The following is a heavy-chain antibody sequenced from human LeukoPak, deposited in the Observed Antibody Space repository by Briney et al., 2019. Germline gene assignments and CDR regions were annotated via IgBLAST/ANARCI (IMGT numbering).Heavy chain of an antibody. CDR3: VKDRTASSGSFDF. D-gene: IGHD3-22*01. J-gene: IGHJ4*02. Sequence: GRSLRLSCAASGFTFDDYAMHWVRQVPGKGLEWVSGISWNSVGIGYADSLKGRFTISRGNAKNSLYLQMNSLRAEDTASYHCVKDRTASSGSFDFWGQGTLVTVSS. V-gene: IGHV3-9*01. CDR1: GFTFDDYA. CDR2: ISWNSVGI.